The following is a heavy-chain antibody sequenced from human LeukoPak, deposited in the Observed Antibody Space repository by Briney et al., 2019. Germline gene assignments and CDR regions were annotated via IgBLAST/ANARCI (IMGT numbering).Heavy chain of an antibody. D-gene: IGHD4-23*01. J-gene: IGHJ3*02. CDR2: ISTSSTYI. CDR1: GFTFSSYS. CDR3: ARDSGTVVTPIAFDI. V-gene: IGHV3-21*01. Sequence: PGGSLRLSCAASGFTFSSYSMNWVRPAPGKGLEWVSSISTSSTYIYYADSVKGRFTISRDNAKNSLYLQMNSLRAEDTAVYYCARDSGTVVTPIAFDIWGQGTMVTVSS.